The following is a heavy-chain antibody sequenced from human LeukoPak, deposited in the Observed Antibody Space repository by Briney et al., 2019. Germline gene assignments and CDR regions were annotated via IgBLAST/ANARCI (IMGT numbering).Heavy chain of an antibody. CDR1: GYSFTSYW. J-gene: IGHJ4*02. Sequence: GESLKISCKGSGYSFTSYWIGWVRPMPGKGLEWVGIIYPGDSDTRYSPSFQGQVTISADKSISTAYLQWGSLRASDTAMYYCARHDLVVAATLDYWGQGTLVTVSS. CDR2: IYPGDSDT. V-gene: IGHV5-51*01. CDR3: ARHDLVVAATLDY. D-gene: IGHD2-15*01.